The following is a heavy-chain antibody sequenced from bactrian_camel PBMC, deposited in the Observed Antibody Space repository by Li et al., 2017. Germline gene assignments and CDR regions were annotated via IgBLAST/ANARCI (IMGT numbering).Heavy chain of an antibody. Sequence: HVQLVESGGGSVQAGGSLRLSCGASGSIYGDACVGWLRQAPGKEREGVAAIAGDGRTNYADSVKGRFTISRDGAKNIIVLQMDSLEPEDTATYYCAAAEGNPIATFGVRSSDFGSWGQGTQVTVS. CDR2: IAGDGRT. J-gene: IGHJ6*01. CDR3: AAAEGNPIATFGVRSSDFGS. CDR1: GSIYGDAC. D-gene: IGHD4*01. V-gene: IGHV3S53*01.